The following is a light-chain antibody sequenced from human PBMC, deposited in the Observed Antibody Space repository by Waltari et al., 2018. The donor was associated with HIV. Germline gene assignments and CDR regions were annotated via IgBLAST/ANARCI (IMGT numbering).Light chain of an antibody. Sequence: DVQMTPSPSTVSASIGDRVTITCRASQTISNWLAWYQQTPGKAPNLLIYQASNLESGVPSRFRGSGSGTEFTLIIANLQAEDSATYYCQQYRSYSPWTFGQGTKVE. CDR3: QQYRSYSPWT. V-gene: IGKV1-5*03. CDR1: QTISNW. J-gene: IGKJ1*01. CDR2: QAS.